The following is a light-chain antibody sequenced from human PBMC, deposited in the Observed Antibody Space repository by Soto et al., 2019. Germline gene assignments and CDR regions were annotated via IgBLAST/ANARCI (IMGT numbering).Light chain of an antibody. J-gene: IGKJ2*01. CDR3: QQYGGSSPKYT. CDR1: QSVSSTS. CDR2: DSS. V-gene: IGKV3-20*01. Sequence: EIVLTQSPGTLSLSPGERVALSCRASQSVSSTSIAWYQQKPGQAPRLLIYDSSSRATDIPDRFRGSGSGTDFTLTISRLEPEDFAVYYCQQYGGSSPKYTFGQGTKLEIK.